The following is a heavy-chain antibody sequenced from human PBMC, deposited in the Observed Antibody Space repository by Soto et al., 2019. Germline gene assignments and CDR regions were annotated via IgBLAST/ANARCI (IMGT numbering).Heavy chain of an antibody. D-gene: IGHD6-13*01. CDR1: GFTFSSYA. Sequence: QVQLVESGGGVVQPGRSLRLSCAASGFTFSSYAMHWVRQAPGKGLEWVAVISYDGSNKYYADSVKGRFTISRDNSKNTLYLQMNSLRAEDTAVYYCARDRGIAAAGTVYYYGMDVW. CDR3: ARDRGIAAAGTVYYYGMDV. CDR2: ISYDGSNK. J-gene: IGHJ6*01. V-gene: IGHV3-30-3*01.